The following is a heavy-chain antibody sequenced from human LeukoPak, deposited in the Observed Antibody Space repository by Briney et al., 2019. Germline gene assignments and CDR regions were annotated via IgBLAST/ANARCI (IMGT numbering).Heavy chain of an antibody. V-gene: IGHV4-59*08. D-gene: IGHD4-17*01. Sequence: SETLSLICTVSGGSISSYYWSWIRQPPGKGLEWIGYIYYSGSTNYNPSLKSRVTISVDTSKNQFSLKLSSVTAADTAVYYCARHSEYGDYNDYWGQGTLVTVSS. CDR1: GGSISSYY. J-gene: IGHJ4*02. CDR2: IYYSGST. CDR3: ARHSEYGDYNDY.